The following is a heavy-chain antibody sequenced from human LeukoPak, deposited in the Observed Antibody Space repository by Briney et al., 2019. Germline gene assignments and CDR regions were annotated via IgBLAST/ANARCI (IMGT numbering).Heavy chain of an antibody. J-gene: IGHJ4*02. V-gene: IGHV4-34*01. CDR2: INHSGST. CDR1: GGSFSGYY. CDR3: ARGSRGYSGYAIPSSFDY. Sequence: SETLSLTCAVYGGSFSGYYWSWIRQPPGKGLEWIGEINHSGSTNYNPSLKSRVTISVDTSKNQFSLKLSSVTAADTAVYYCARGSRGYSGYAIPSSFDYWGQGTLVTVSS. D-gene: IGHD5-12*01.